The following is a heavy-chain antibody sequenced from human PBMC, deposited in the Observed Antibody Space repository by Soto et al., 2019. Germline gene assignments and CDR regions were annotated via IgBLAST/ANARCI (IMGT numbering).Heavy chain of an antibody. CDR1: GFTFSNAW. J-gene: IGHJ4*02. V-gene: IGHV3-15*01. Sequence: GGSLRLSCAASGFTFSNAWMIWVRQAPGKGLEWIGRIKTNSDGGTVDYASPVKGRLTISRDDSKSMLYLDLNSLKTEDTGVYFCATVYCATPSCYAPFAYWGKGTLVTVSS. CDR2: IKTNSDGGTV. CDR3: ATVYCATPSCYAPFAY. D-gene: IGHD2-2*01.